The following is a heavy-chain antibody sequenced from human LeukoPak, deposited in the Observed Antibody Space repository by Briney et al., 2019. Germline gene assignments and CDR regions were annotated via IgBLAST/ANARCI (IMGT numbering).Heavy chain of an antibody. Sequence: GGSLRLSCAASGFTFSSYEMNWVRQAPGKGLEWVSYISSSGSTIYYADSVKGRFTISRDNAKNSLYLQMDSLRAEDTAVYYCARDRIAPGDVWGQGTTVTVSS. J-gene: IGHJ6*02. CDR1: GFTFSSYE. CDR2: ISSSGSTI. CDR3: ARDRIAPGDV. D-gene: IGHD6-25*01. V-gene: IGHV3-48*03.